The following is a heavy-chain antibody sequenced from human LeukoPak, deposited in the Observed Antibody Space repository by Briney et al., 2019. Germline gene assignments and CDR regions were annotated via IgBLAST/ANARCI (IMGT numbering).Heavy chain of an antibody. V-gene: IGHV3-74*01. D-gene: IGHD4-23*01. CDR1: GFTFSGYW. Sequence: GGSLRLSCAASGFTFSGYWMHWVRHGPGKGLVWVSRINSDGSFTNYADSVKGRFTISRDNAKNTLYLQMSSLRAEDTALYYCARGPITRGVTPSDYWGQGTLVTVSS. J-gene: IGHJ4*02. CDR3: ARGPITRGVTPSDY. CDR2: INSDGSFT.